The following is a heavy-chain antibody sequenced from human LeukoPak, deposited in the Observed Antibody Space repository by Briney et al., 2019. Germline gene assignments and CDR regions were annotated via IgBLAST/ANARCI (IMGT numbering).Heavy chain of an antibody. Sequence: PSETLSLTCTVSGYSISSDYYWGWIRQPPGKGLEWIGSIYHSGSTYYNSSLKSRVTISVDPPKNQFSLKLSSVTAADTAVYYCARGIGFRYFSDYWGQGILVTASS. J-gene: IGHJ4*02. CDR2: IYHSGST. CDR3: ARGIGFRYFSDY. CDR1: GYSISSDYY. D-gene: IGHD2/OR15-2a*01. V-gene: IGHV4-38-2*02.